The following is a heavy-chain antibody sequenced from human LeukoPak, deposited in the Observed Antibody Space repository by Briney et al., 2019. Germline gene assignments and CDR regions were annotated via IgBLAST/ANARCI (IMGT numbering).Heavy chain of an antibody. Sequence: SETLSLTCAVSGGSISSGGYSWSWIRQPPGKGPEWIGYIYHSGSTYYNPSLKSRVTISVDRSKNQFSLKLSSVTAADTAVYYCARRAYSSSSGYNWFDPWGQGTLATVSS. CDR1: GGSISSGGYS. CDR2: IYHSGST. J-gene: IGHJ5*02. D-gene: IGHD6-13*01. V-gene: IGHV4-30-2*01. CDR3: ARRAYSSSSGYNWFDP.